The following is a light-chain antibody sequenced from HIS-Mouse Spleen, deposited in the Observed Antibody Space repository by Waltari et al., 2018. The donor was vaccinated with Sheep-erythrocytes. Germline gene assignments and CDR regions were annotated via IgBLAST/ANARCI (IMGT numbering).Light chain of an antibody. V-gene: IGLV2-14*03. Sequence: QSALTRPASVSGSPGQSITIPCPGTSSDVGVSNYVSWYQQHPGKAPKLMIYDVSNRPSGVSNRFSGSKSGNTASLTISGLQAEDEADYYCSSYTSSSTPWVFGGGTKLTVL. CDR2: DVS. CDR1: SSDVGVSNY. CDR3: SSYTSSSTPWV. J-gene: IGLJ3*02.